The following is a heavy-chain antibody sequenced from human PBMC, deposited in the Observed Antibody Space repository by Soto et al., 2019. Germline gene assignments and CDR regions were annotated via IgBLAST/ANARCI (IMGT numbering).Heavy chain of an antibody. J-gene: IGHJ6*02. CDR1: GYSFTSNW. CDR2: IYPGDSDT. Sequence: PGESLNISCKGSGYSFTSNWIGWVRQMPGKGLEWMGIIYPGDSDTRYSPSFQGQVTLSADKSISTAYLQWSSLKASDTAMYYCARTPGYCTNGVCSIYYYYYGMDVWGQGTTVTAP. CDR3: ARTPGYCTNGVCSIYYYYYGMDV. V-gene: IGHV5-51*01. D-gene: IGHD2-8*01.